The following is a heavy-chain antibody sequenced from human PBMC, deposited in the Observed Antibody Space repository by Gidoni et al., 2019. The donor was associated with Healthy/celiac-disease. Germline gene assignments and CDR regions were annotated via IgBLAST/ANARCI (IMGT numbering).Heavy chain of an antibody. CDR2: ISGSGGST. CDR3: AKDRGSGPRYFDL. J-gene: IGHJ2*01. D-gene: IGHD6-19*01. Sequence: EWVSAISGSGGSTYYADSVKGRFTISRDNSKNTLYLQMNSLRAEDTAVYYCAKDRGSGPRYFDLWGRGTLVTVSS. V-gene: IGHV3-23*01.